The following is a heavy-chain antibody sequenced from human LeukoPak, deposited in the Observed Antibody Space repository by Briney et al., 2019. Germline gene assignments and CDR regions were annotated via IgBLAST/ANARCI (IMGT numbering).Heavy chain of an antibody. J-gene: IGHJ6*03. CDR3: AKGWDNFYFYYYMDV. CDR1: GFYSNDYA. V-gene: IGHV3-23*01. D-gene: IGHD1-26*01. CDR2: ISGTADST. Sequence: GGSLRLSCAGSGFYSNDYARYALSWVRQGPGKGLECDSAISGTADSTQYADSVKARFTISSDNSKNTLYLQMNSLRTEDTDVYYCAKGWDNFYFYYYMDVWGKGTMVTVSS.